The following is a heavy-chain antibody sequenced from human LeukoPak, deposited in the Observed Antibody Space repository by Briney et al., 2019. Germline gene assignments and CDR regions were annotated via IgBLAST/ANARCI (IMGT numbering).Heavy chain of an antibody. CDR3: AKDASVLSGDYMDL. CDR1: GFPFSGLA. CDR2: IGSSGGST. J-gene: IGHJ6*03. V-gene: IGHV3-23*01. Sequence: GGSLRLPCTASGFPFSGLAMSWAREAPGRAVAVVSDIGSSGGSTYYADSVKGRFTISRDNSKNTLYLQMNSLRPEDTAVYYCAKDASVLSGDYMDLWGKGTPVTVSS. D-gene: IGHD3-16*02.